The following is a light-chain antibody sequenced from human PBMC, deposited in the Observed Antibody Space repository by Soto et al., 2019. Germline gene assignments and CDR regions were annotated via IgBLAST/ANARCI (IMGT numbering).Light chain of an antibody. V-gene: IGKV3-20*01. CDR2: GAS. CDR3: QQYTVPPTR. J-gene: IGKJ5*01. Sequence: GLTQSLGTLSLYPGERATLSCRASQSVSSYLAWYQQKPGQAPRLLIYGASTRAAGIPDRFSGSGSGTDFTLTITRLEPEDSAVYFCQQYTVPPTRFGQGTRLEVK. CDR1: QSVSSY.